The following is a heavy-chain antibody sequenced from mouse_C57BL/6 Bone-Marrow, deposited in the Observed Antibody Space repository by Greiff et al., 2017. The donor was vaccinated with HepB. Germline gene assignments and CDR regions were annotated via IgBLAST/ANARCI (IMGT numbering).Heavy chain of an antibody. CDR1: GFTFNTYA. Sequence: EVQVVESGGGLVQPKGSLKLSCAASGFTFNTYAMHWVRQAPGKGLEWVARIRSKSSNYATYYADSVKDRFTISRDDSQSMLYLLMNNLKTEDTAMYYCVSERGDLRGYYFDYWGQGTTLTVSS. J-gene: IGHJ2*01. CDR3: VSERGDLRGYYFDY. V-gene: IGHV10-3*01. CDR2: IRSKSSNYAT.